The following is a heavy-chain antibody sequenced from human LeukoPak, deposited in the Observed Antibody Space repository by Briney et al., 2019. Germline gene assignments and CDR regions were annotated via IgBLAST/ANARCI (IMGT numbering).Heavy chain of an antibody. CDR2: IYYSGST. V-gene: IGHV4-39*01. Sequence: SETLSLTCTVSGGSISSSSYYWGWIRQPPGKGLEWIGTIYYSGSTYYNPSLKSRVTISIDTSKNQFSLKLSSVTAADTAVYYCARHFSCYYYYYMDVWGKGTTVTVSS. CDR1: GGSISSSSYY. J-gene: IGHJ6*03. D-gene: IGHD2/OR15-2a*01. CDR3: ARHFSCYYYYYMDV.